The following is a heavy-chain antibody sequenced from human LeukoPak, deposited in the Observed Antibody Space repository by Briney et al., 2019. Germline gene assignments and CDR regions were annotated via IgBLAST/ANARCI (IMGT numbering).Heavy chain of an antibody. CDR2: AGWAGGTT. D-gene: IGHD3-10*02. CDR3: AKELDTMFFDY. J-gene: IGHJ4*02. CDR1: GFNFDRYT. Sequence: GGSLRLSCATSGFNFDRYTIHWVRQAPGKGLEWVSLAGWAGGTTFYSDSVRGRYTISRDSGRKSVYLQMNSLTTDDTAFYFCAKELDTMFFDYWGQGALVTVSS. V-gene: IGHV3-43*01.